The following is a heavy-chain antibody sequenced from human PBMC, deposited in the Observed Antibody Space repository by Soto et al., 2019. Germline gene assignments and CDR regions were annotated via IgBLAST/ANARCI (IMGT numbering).Heavy chain of an antibody. Sequence: QLVESGGGLAQPGESLRLSCAASGFTFSKYWMHWVRQVPGEGLVWVSRIKNDGSGAIYADSVKGRFNITRDNAQNILYLQMNSLRAEDTAVYYCARDPPLTTVVVPTYYGMDVRGQGTTVIVSS. D-gene: IGHD4-17*01. CDR3: ARDPPLTTVVVPTYYGMDV. V-gene: IGHV3-74*01. J-gene: IGHJ6*02. CDR1: GFTFSKYW. CDR2: IKNDGSGA.